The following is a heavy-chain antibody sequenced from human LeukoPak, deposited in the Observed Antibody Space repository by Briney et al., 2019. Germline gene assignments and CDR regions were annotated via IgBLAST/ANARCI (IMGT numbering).Heavy chain of an antibody. CDR3: ARHGGYSSPYLH. J-gene: IGHJ1*01. V-gene: IGHV4-59*08. CDR1: GGSISSYY. Sequence: SETLSLTCTVSGGSISSYYWSWIRQPPGKGLEWIGYIYYGGSTNYNPSLKSRVTISVDTSKNQFSLKLSSVTATDTAVYYCARHGGYSSPYLHWGQGTLVTVSS. D-gene: IGHD6-13*01. CDR2: IYYGGST.